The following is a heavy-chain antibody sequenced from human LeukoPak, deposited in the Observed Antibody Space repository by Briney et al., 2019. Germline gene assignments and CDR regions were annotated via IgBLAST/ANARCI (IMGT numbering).Heavy chain of an antibody. V-gene: IGHV3-23*01. J-gene: IGHJ4*02. CDR2: ISGSGGNT. CDR3: AKVIGYSYGCVDY. D-gene: IGHD5-18*01. Sequence: PGGSLRLSCAASGFTFSSYAMSWVRKAPGKGLEWVSAISGSGGNTYYADSVKGRFTISRDNSKNTLYLQMNSLRAEDTAVYYCAKVIGYSYGCVDYWGQGTLVTVSS. CDR1: GFTFSSYA.